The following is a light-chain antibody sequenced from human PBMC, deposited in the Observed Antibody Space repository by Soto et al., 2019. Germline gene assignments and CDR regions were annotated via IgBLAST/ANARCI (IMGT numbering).Light chain of an antibody. CDR2: DAS. Sequence: EIVLTQSPVTLSLSPGERATLSCRASQSVSSYLAWYQQRPGQAPRLLIYDASNRATGIPARFSGSGSGTDFTLTISRLEPEDFAVYYCQQYGSSPRGTFGQGTRLEI. J-gene: IGKJ5*01. V-gene: IGKV3-20*01. CDR3: QQYGSSPRGT. CDR1: QSVSSY.